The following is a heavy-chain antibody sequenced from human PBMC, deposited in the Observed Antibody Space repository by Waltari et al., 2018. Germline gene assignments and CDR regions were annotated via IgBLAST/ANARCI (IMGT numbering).Heavy chain of an antibody. V-gene: IGHV3-23*01. J-gene: IGHJ4*02. CDR1: GFTFSSYA. Sequence: EVQLLESGGGLVQPGGSLRLSCAASGFTFSSYAMRWVRQAPGKGLEWVSAISGSGGSTYYADSVKGRFTISRDNSKNTLYLQMNSLRAEDTAVYYCAKDNGSGSYYNPWSYFDYWGQGTLVTVSS. CDR3: AKDNGSGSYYNPWSYFDY. CDR2: ISGSGGST. D-gene: IGHD3-10*01.